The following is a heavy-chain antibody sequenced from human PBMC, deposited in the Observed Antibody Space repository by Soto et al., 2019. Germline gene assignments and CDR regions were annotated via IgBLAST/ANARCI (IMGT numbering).Heavy chain of an antibody. Sequence: PSETLSLTCAVYGGSFSGYYWSWIRQPPGKGLEWIGEINHSGSTNYNPSLKSRVTISVDTSKNQFSLKLSSVTAADTAVYYCASRGVVVPAAVDYWGQGTLVTVSS. V-gene: IGHV4-34*01. CDR3: ASRGVVVPAAVDY. CDR1: GGSFSGYY. D-gene: IGHD2-2*01. CDR2: INHSGST. J-gene: IGHJ4*02.